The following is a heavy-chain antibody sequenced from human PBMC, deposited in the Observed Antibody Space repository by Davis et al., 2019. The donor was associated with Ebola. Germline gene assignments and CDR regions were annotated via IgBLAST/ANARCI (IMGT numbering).Heavy chain of an antibody. J-gene: IGHJ6*04. D-gene: IGHD3-22*01. Sequence: SVKVSCKASGGTFSSYTIHWVRQAPEQGLEWMGKTIPKLTLSHYAQKFQGRVTITADESTSTAYMELGSLRSEDTAVYYCARDRRTKGSGYYYYYYGMDVWGKGTTVTVSS. V-gene: IGHV1-69*04. CDR3: ARDRRTKGSGYYYYYYGMDV. CDR2: TIPKLTLS. CDR1: GGTFSSYT.